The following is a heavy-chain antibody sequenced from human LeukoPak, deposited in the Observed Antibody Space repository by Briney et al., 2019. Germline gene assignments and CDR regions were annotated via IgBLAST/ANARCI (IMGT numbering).Heavy chain of an antibody. Sequence: PGGSLRLSCSDSGFTFRSFAMHWVRQDPGKGLQYVSCVSGDGDTTYYADSVKGRFTISRDNSKNTLFLQMSRLRHDDTAMYYCVKDRASSSWYGAFDMWGRGTMVTV. J-gene: IGHJ3*02. CDR1: GFTFRSFA. V-gene: IGHV3-64D*06. D-gene: IGHD6-13*01. CDR2: VSGDGDTT. CDR3: VKDRASSSWYGAFDM.